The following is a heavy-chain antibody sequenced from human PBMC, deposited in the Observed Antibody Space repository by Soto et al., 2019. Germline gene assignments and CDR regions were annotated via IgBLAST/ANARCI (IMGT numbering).Heavy chain of an antibody. J-gene: IGHJ3*02. Sequence: EVPLVESGGGFVQPGGSLRLSCAASGFTFSSYELNWVRQGSGKGLEWVSYMSSSGSTRYYADSVKGRFTISRDNAKKSLYLQTNSLRAVDTAVYYCASGISIWGQGTMVTVSS. CDR3: ASGISI. D-gene: IGHD1-20*01. V-gene: IGHV3-48*03. CDR2: MSSSGSTR. CDR1: GFTFSSYE.